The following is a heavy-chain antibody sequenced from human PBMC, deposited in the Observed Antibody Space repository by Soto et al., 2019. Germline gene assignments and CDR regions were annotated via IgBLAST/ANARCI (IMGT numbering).Heavy chain of an antibody. Sequence: QVQLVQSGAEVKKPGSSVKVSCKASGGTFSSYTISGVRQAPGQGLEWMGRIIPILGIANYAQKFQGRVTITADKSTITTYIELSSLSSEDTAVYYCLGDGQYGMDVWGQGTTVTVSS. J-gene: IGHJ6*02. CDR1: GGTFSSYT. CDR3: LGDGQYGMDV. D-gene: IGHD3-10*01. CDR2: IIPILGIA. V-gene: IGHV1-69*02.